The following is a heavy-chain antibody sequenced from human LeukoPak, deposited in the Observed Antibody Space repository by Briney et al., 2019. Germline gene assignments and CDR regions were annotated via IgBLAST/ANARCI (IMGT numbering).Heavy chain of an antibody. CDR2: ISGSGVST. D-gene: IGHD7-27*01. Sequence: GGSLRLSCAASGFRFSSYAMSWVRQAPGKGLEWVSAISGSGVSTYYADSVKGRFTVSRDNSKYTLYLQMNSLRAEDTAVYYCARDPWGFYYMDVWGTGTPVTVSS. CDR3: ARDPWGFYYMDV. CDR1: GFRFSSYA. V-gene: IGHV3-23*01. J-gene: IGHJ6*03.